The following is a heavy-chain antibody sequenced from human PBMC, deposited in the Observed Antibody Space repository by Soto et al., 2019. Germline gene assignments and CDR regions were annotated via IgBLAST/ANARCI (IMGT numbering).Heavy chain of an antibody. V-gene: IGHV3-30-3*01. Sequence: GGSLRLSCAASGFTFSSYAMHWVRQAPGKGLEWVAVISYDGSNKYYADSVKGRFTISRDNSKNTPYLQMNSLRAEDTAVYYCARSYYDILTGYSPWDYWGQGTLVTVSS. CDR2: ISYDGSNK. CDR1: GFTFSSYA. D-gene: IGHD3-9*01. J-gene: IGHJ4*02. CDR3: ARSYYDILTGYSPWDY.